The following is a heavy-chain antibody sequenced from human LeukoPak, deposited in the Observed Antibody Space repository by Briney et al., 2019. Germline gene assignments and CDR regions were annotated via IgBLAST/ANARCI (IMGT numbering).Heavy chain of an antibody. D-gene: IGHD4-17*01. Sequence: PGGSLRLSYAAPGFTFSSYWMHWLRQAPGKGLVWVSRINTDGSSTTYADSVKGRFTISRDNAKNTLYLQMNSLRAEDTAVYYCVLPGDYGDPRGWGQGTLVTVSS. J-gene: IGHJ4*02. CDR3: VLPGDYGDPRG. CDR2: INTDGSST. V-gene: IGHV3-74*01. CDR1: GFTFSSYW.